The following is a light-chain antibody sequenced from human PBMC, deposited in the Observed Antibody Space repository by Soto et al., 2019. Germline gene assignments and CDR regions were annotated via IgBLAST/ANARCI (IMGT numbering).Light chain of an antibody. Sequence: AIRMTQSPSSFSASTGDRVTITCRASQGISSYLAWYQQKPGKAPKLLIYAASTLQSGVPSRFSGSGSGTDFTLTLRCLQSEDFATYCWHQYYIYPYTFGQGTKLEIK. CDR1: QGISSY. CDR3: HQYYIYPYT. V-gene: IGKV1-8*01. CDR2: AAS. J-gene: IGKJ2*01.